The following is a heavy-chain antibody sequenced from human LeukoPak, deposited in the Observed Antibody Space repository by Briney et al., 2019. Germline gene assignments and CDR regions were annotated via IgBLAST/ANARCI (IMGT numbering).Heavy chain of an antibody. Sequence: GGSLTLSCSASRLTFISFAMSWVRPAPGKEREWVSAINGSGGSTYYTDSVKGGLTISRDNSKNTLYLQMNSLRAEDTAVYYCAKTLEGCTWYDGPPWFDPWGQGTLVIVSS. V-gene: IGHV3-23*01. J-gene: IGHJ5*02. CDR2: INGSGGST. D-gene: IGHD6-13*01. CDR3: AKTLEGCTWYDGPPWFDP. CDR1: RLTFISFA.